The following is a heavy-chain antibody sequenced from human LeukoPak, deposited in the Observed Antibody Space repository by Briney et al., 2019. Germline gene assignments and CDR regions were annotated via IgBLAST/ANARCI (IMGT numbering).Heavy chain of an antibody. V-gene: IGHV1-18*01. J-gene: IGHJ4*02. D-gene: IGHD2-15*01. CDR1: GYTFTSYG. CDR2: ISAYNGNT. CDR3: ARPLGGVAARPGDY. Sequence: GASVKVSCKASGYTFTSYGISGVRQAPGQGLEGMGWISAYNGNTNYAQKLQGRGTMTTDTSTSTAYMELRSLRSDVTAVYYCARPLGGVAARPGDYWGQGTLVTVSS.